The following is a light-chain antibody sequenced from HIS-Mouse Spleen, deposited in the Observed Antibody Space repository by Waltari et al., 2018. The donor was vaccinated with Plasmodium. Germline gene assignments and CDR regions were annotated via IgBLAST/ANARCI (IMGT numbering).Light chain of an antibody. V-gene: IGLV3-1*01. Sequence: SYELTQPPSVSVSPGQTASITCSGDKLGDKYACWYQQKPGQSPGLVIYQESKRPSGIPERFSGSKSGNTATLTLSGTQAMDEADYYCQAWDSSTVVFGGGTKLTVL. CDR1: KLGDKY. CDR3: QAWDSSTVV. CDR2: QES. J-gene: IGLJ2*01.